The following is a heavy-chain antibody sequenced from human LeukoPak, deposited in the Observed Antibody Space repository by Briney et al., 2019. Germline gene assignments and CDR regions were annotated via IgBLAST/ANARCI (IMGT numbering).Heavy chain of an antibody. Sequence: GGSLRLSCAASGFTFSSYGMHWVRQVPGKGLEWVAVIWYDGSNKYYADSVKGRFTISRDNSKNTLYLQMNSLRAEDTAVYYCARGTIGGRYCSSTGCYADPDYWGQGTLVTVSS. J-gene: IGHJ4*02. CDR1: GFTFSSYG. D-gene: IGHD2-2*01. CDR2: IWYDGSNK. V-gene: IGHV3-33*01. CDR3: ARGTIGGRYCSSTGCYADPDY.